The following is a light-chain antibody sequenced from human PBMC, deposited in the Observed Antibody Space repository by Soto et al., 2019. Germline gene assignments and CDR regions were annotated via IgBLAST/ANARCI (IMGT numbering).Light chain of an antibody. CDR1: GRDIGAYNY. CDR3: SAYTTSYFYV. CDR2: GVK. V-gene: IGLV2-14*01. Sequence: QSALTQPASVSGSPGQSITISCTGSGRDIGAYNYVSWYQQHPGKAPKLIIYGVKNRPSGVSNRFYASKSAFTASLTISGLQAEDEADYYCSAYTTSYFYVFGPGTKLT. J-gene: IGLJ1*01.